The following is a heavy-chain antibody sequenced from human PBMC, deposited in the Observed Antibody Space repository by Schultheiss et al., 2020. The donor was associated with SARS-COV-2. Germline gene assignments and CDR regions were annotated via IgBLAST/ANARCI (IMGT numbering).Heavy chain of an antibody. D-gene: IGHD3-22*01. V-gene: IGHV3-15*01. CDR2: IRSKAYGGTT. CDR3: TTDPAAWYYYDSSGWGPFDY. CDR1: GFTFSSYA. Sequence: GGSLRLSCAASGFTFSSYAMSWVRQAPGKGLEWVGFIRSKAYGGTTDYAAPVKGRFTISRDDSKNTLYLQMNSLKTEDTAVYYCTTDPAAWYYYDSSGWGPFDYWGQGTLVTVSS. J-gene: IGHJ4*02.